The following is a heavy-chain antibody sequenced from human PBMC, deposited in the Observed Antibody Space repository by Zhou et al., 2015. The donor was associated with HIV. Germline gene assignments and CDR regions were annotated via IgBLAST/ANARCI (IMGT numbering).Heavy chain of an antibody. CDR1: GGTFSSYT. CDR2: IIPILGIA. V-gene: IGHV1-69*02. CDR3: ARGKWNTAMVIHY. Sequence: QVQLVQSGAEVKKPGSSVKVSCKASGGTFSSYTISWVRQAPGQGLEWMGRIIPILGIANYAQKFQGRVTITADKSTSTAYMELSSLRSEDTAVYYCARGKWNTAMVIHYWGQGTLVTVSS. J-gene: IGHJ4*02. D-gene: IGHD5-18*01.